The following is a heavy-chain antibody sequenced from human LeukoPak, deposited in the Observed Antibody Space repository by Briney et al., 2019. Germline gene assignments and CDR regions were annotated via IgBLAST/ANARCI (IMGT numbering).Heavy chain of an antibody. D-gene: IGHD6-19*01. V-gene: IGHV4-59*01. J-gene: IGHJ6*02. CDR3: ARLGYSSGEDYYYGMDV. CDR2: IYYSGTT. CDR1: GGSISLYY. Sequence: SATLSLTCTVSGGSISLYYWSWLRQPPGKGLERNGYIYYSGTTNYNPSLKSRVTISVDPSKNQFSLKLSSVTAADRAVYYCARLGYSSGEDYYYGMDVWGQGTTVTVSS.